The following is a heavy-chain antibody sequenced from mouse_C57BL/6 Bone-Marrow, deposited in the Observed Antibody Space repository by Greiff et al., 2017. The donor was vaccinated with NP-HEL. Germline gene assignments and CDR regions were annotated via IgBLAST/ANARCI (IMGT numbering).Heavy chain of an antibody. V-gene: IGHV1-50*01. J-gene: IGHJ2*01. CDR1: GYTFTSYW. CDR2: IDPSDSYT. CDR3: ARKIGTTAYYFDY. D-gene: IGHD1-2*01. Sequence: QVQLQQPGAELVKPGASVKLSCKASGYTFTSYWMQWVKQRPGQGLEWIGEIDPSDSYTNYNQKFKGKATLTVDTSSSTAYMQLSSLTSEDSAVYYCARKIGTTAYYFDYWGQGTTLTVSS.